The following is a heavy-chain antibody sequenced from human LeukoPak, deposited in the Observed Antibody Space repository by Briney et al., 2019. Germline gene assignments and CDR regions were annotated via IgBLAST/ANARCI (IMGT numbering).Heavy chain of an antibody. Sequence: SETLSLTCSVSGDSISSYYWSWIRQPPGKGLEWIGYFYYSGSTNYNPSLKSRVTISVDTSKNQFSLKLSSVTAADTAVYYCAREGRWLQSHYFDYWGQGTLVTVSS. D-gene: IGHD5-24*01. CDR3: AREGRWLQSHYFDY. CDR1: GDSISSYY. J-gene: IGHJ4*02. V-gene: IGHV4-59*01. CDR2: FYYSGST.